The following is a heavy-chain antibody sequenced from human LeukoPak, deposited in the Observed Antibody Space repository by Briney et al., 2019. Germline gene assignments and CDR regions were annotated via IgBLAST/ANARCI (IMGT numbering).Heavy chain of an antibody. D-gene: IGHD2-2*01. CDR3: TTADIVVVPAAIDY. J-gene: IGHJ4*02. CDR1: GFTFSNAA. V-gene: IGHV3-15*01. CDR2: IKSKTNGGTT. Sequence: GGSLRLSCAASGFTFSNAAMNWVRQAPGKGLEWVGRIKSKTNGGTTDYAAPVRGRFTIARDDSKNTLYLQMNSLKTEDTAVYSCTTADIVVVPAAIDYWGQGTLVTVSS.